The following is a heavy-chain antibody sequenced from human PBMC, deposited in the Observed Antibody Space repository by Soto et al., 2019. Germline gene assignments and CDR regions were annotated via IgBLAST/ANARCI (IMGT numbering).Heavy chain of an antibody. D-gene: IGHD2-2*01. CDR2: IYYSGST. V-gene: IGHV4-61*01. Sequence: QVQLQESGPGLVKPSETLSLTCTVSGGSVSSGSYYWSWIRQPPGKGLEWIGYIYYSGSTNYNPSLTSRVTISVDTSKNQFSRKLSSVTAADTAVYYCARDLVCSSTSCYAGAFDIWGQGTMVTVSS. J-gene: IGHJ3*02. CDR1: GGSVSSGSYY. CDR3: ARDLVCSSTSCYAGAFDI.